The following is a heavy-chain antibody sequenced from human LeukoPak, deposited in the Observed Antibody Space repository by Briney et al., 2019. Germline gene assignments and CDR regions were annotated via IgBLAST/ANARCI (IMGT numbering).Heavy chain of an antibody. J-gene: IGHJ6*03. D-gene: IGHD6-19*01. CDR2: ISAYNGNT. CDR1: GYTFTSYG. CDR3: AREIAVAGTYYYYYYMDV. V-gene: IGHV1-18*01. Sequence: GASVKVSCTASGYTFTSYGISWVRQAPGQGLEWMGWISAYNGNTNYAQKLQGRVTMTTDTSTSTAYMELRSLRSDDTAVYYCAREIAVAGTYYYYYYMDVWGKGTTVTVSS.